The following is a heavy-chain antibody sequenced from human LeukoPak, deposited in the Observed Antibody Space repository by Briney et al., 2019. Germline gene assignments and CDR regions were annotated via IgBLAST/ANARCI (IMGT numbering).Heavy chain of an antibody. D-gene: IGHD3-9*01. V-gene: IGHV4-34*01. CDR3: AREYYDILTSQSN. CDR1: GGSFSGYY. Sequence: PSETLSLTCAVYGGSFSGYYWSWIRQPPGKGLEWIGEINHSGSTNYNPSLKSRVTISVDTSKNQFSLKLSSVTAADTAVYYCAREYYDILTSQSNWGQGTLATVSS. J-gene: IGHJ4*02. CDR2: INHSGST.